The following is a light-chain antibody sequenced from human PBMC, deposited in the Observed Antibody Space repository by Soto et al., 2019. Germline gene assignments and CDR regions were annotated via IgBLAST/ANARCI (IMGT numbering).Light chain of an antibody. CDR2: DAS. CDR3: QQYDNFPWP. Sequence: IQMTQSPSSLSASVRDRVTITCQASQDISNYLNWYQQKPGKAPKLLIYDASNLETGVPSRFSGSGSGTDFSFTITSLQPEDVATYYCQQYDNFPWPFGQGTKV. CDR1: QDISNY. V-gene: IGKV1-33*01. J-gene: IGKJ1*01.